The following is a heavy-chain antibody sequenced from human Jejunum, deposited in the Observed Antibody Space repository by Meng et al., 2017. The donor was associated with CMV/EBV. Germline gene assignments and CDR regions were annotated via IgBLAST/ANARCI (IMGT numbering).Heavy chain of an antibody. D-gene: IGHD4-17*01. V-gene: IGHV3-23*01. J-gene: IGHJ4*02. CDR1: GFAFSLCG. CDR2: IIQTSHNA. Sequence: ASGFAFSLCGLAWLRQAPGTGLEWVARIIQTSHNAYYADSVKGRFTISRDDSKSTLYMQMNSLRVEDTAVYYCAKDLKPDGAWDFDSWGQGTLVTVSS. CDR3: AKDLKPDGAWDFDS.